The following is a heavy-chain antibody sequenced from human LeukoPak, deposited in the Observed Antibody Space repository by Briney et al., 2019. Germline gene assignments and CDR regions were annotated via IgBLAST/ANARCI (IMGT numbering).Heavy chain of an antibody. CDR2: ISYDGSNK. CDR3: ARGDGSFDY. V-gene: IGHV3-30*03. CDR1: GFTFSSYG. D-gene: IGHD1-26*01. Sequence: GRSLRPSCAASGFTFSSYGMHWVRQAPGQGLEWVAVISYDGSNKYYADSAKGRFTISRDDSKNTLYLQMNSLRAEDTAVYYCARGDGSFDYWGQGTLVTVSS. J-gene: IGHJ4*02.